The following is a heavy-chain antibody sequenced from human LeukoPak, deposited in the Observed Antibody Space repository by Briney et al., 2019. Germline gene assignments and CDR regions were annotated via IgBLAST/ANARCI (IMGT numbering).Heavy chain of an antibody. D-gene: IGHD1-26*01. V-gene: IGHV3-30*02. CDR1: GFTFSSYG. CDR2: IRYDGSNK. CDR3: AKDTFSGGDAFDI. Sequence: PGGSLRLSCAASGFTFSSYGMHWVRQAPGKGLEWVAFIRYDGSNKYYADSVKGRFTISRDKSKNMLYMQMNSLRAEDTAVYYCAKDTFSGGDAFDIWGQGTMVTVSS. J-gene: IGHJ3*02.